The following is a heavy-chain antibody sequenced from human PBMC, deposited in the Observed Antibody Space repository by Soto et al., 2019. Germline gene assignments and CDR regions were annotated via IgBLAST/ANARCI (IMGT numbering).Heavy chain of an antibody. D-gene: IGHD2-15*01. Sequence: GGSLRLSCAASGFIFSNYAMSWVRQAPGRGLEWVSAISGSGATTYYPDSVKGRFTISRDNAKNTLSLQMNSLRAEDTAIYYCACSRRPARLGPKGAIDYWGQGTLVTVSS. CDR3: ACSRRPARLGPKGAIDY. CDR2: ISGSGATT. J-gene: IGHJ4*02. CDR1: GFIFSNYA. V-gene: IGHV3-23*01.